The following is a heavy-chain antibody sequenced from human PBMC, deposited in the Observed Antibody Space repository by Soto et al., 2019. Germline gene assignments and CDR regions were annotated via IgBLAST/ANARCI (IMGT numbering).Heavy chain of an antibody. V-gene: IGHV4-34*01. Sequence: NPSETLSLTCAVYGGSFSGYYWSWIRQPPGKGLEWIGEINHSGSTNYNPSLKSRVTISVDTSKNQFSLKLSSVPAADTAVYYCARARRSLSPGLRPRSHTLDYWGQGTLVTVSS. CDR1: GGSFSGYY. D-gene: IGHD2-15*01. CDR2: INHSGST. J-gene: IGHJ4*02. CDR3: ARARRSLSPGLRPRSHTLDY.